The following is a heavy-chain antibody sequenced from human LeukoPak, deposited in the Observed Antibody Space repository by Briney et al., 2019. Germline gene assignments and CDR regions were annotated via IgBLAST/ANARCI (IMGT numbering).Heavy chain of an antibody. V-gene: IGHV4-59*01. D-gene: IGHD5-24*01. CDR3: AGRLWRRDGYNLSAFDI. J-gene: IGHJ3*02. CDR2: IYYSGST. CDR1: GGSISSYY. Sequence: SETLCLTCTVSGGSISSYYWNWVRQPPGQGLEWIGCIYYSGSTNYSPSLKSRVTISVDTSKNQFSLKLSSVTAADTAVYYCAGRLWRRDGYNLSAFDIWGQGTMVTVSS.